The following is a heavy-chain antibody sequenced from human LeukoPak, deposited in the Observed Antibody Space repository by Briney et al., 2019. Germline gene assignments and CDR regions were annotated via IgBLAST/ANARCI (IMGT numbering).Heavy chain of an antibody. CDR2: ISSGGGDT. CDR3: AKGKDTNTWYGNWYDP. V-gene: IGHV3-30*18. J-gene: IGHJ5*02. D-gene: IGHD6-13*01. Sequence: PGRSLRLSCAASGFTFSSYGMHWVRQVPGKGLEWVAVISSGGGDTNYVDSVKGRFTISRDNSMNTLYLQMNSLRADDTAVYYCAKGKDTNTWYGNWYDPWGQGTLVTVSS. CDR1: GFTFSSYG.